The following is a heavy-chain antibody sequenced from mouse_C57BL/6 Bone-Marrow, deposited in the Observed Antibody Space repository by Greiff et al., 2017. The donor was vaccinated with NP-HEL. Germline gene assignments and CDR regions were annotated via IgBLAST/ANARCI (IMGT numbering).Heavy chain of an antibody. CDR3: ASDGSNCFDV. CDR2: IRLKSDNYAT. CDR1: GFTFSNYW. V-gene: IGHV6-3*01. Sequence: EVKVVESGGGLVQPGGSMKLSCAASGFTFSNYWMNWVRQSPEKGLEWVAQIRLKSDNYATHYAESVIGRFTISRDDSKSSVYMQMSNLGAENTGIYYWASDGSNCFDVWGTGTTVTVSS. D-gene: IGHD1-1*01. J-gene: IGHJ1*03.